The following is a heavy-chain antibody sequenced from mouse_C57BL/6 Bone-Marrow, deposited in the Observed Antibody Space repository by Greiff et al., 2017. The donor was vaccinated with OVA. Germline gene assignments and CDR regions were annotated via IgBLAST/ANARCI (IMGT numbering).Heavy chain of an antibody. CDR1: GYSITSGYY. CDR3: ARGGFRRGAFAY. V-gene: IGHV3-6*01. Sequence: VQLQQSGPGLVKPSQSLSLTCSVTGYSITSGYYWNWIRQFPGNKLEWMGYISYDGSNNYNPALKNRISITRDTSANQLFLKLNSVTTEDTATYCCARGGFRRGAFAYWGQGTLVTVSA. J-gene: IGHJ3*01. CDR2: ISYDGSN.